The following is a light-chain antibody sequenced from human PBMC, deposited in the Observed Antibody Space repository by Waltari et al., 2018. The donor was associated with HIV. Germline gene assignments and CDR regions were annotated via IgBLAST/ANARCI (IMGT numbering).Light chain of an antibody. J-gene: IGLJ2*01. CDR1: HSHIGADSG. Sequence: QSVLPQPPSVSGAPGQSVTLSCTGGHSHIGADSGVHWSRRLPGTAPKLLIYDNNNRPSGVPDRFSGSKSGTSASLAITGLQAEDEADYYCQSYDSGLGGVFGGGTKLIVL. V-gene: IGLV1-40*01. CDR3: QSYDSGLGGV. CDR2: DNN.